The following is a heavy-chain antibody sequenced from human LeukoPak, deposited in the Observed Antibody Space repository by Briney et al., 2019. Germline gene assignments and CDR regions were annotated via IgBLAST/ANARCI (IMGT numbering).Heavy chain of an antibody. V-gene: IGHV6-1*01. Sequence: SQTLSLTCAISGDSVSSNSAAWNWIRRSPSRGLEWLGRTYYRSKWYNDYAVSVKSRITINPDTSKNQFSLQLNSVTPEDTAVYYCARGRGIAADSNWFDPWGQGTLVTVSS. CDR1: GDSVSSNSAA. CDR2: TYYRSKWYN. CDR3: ARGRGIAADSNWFDP. D-gene: IGHD6-13*01. J-gene: IGHJ5*02.